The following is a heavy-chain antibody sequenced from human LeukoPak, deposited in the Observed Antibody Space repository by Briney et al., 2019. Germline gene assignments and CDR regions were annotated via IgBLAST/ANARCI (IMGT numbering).Heavy chain of an antibody. CDR1: GFTFSSYS. D-gene: IGHD5-18*01. CDR3: ARDPVDTAMVPFSVY. J-gene: IGHJ4*02. CDR2: ISYSGSTI. Sequence: GGSLRLSCAASGFTFSSYSINWVRQAPGKGLEWISYISYSGSTISYPDSVKGRFTISRDNAKNSLYLQVNSLRAEDTAVYYCARDPVDTAMVPFSVYWGQGTLVTVSS. V-gene: IGHV3-48*01.